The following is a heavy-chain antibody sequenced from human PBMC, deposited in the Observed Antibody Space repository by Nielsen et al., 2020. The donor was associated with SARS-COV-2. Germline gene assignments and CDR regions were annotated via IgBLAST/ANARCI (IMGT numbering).Heavy chain of an antibody. J-gene: IGHJ6*03. CDR3: ARVSSGKYGSSNYMDV. CDR1: GFTFTSYG. V-gene: IGHV3-33*01. CDR2: IWYDGSNK. D-gene: IGHD3-10*01. Sequence: GESLKISCSASGFTFTSYGMHWVRQAPGKGLEWVAVIWYDGSNKYYADSVKGRFTISRDNSKNTLYLQMNSLRAEDTAVYYCARVSSGKYGSSNYMDVWGKGTTVTVSS.